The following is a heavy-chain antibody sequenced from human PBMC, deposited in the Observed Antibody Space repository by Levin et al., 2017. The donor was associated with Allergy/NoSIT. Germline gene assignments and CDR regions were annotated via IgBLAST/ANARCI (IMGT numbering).Heavy chain of an antibody. V-gene: IGHV3-30*04. Sequence: GESLKISCAASGFTFSSHAMHWVRQAPGKGLEWVSVISYDGVRKYYPDSVKGRFTISRDESKNTLFLQMNSLRLDDTAVYYCARDGSLFRSYDDSGGELDHWGQGTLVTVSS. D-gene: IGHD3-22*01. CDR3: ARDGSLFRSYDDSGGELDH. CDR1: GFTFSSHA. J-gene: IGHJ4*02. CDR2: ISYDGVRK.